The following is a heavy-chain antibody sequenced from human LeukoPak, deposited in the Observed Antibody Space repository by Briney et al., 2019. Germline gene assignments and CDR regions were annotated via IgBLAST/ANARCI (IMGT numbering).Heavy chain of an antibody. V-gene: IGHV3-74*01. Sequence: AGGSLRLSCAASGFTFSSYAMHWVRQAPGKGLVWVSRINTDGNSTRSADSVKGRFTISRDNAKNTLFLQMNSLRVEDTAVYYCARLGCSSISCQTYDAFDIWGQGTMVTVSS. CDR2: INTDGNST. J-gene: IGHJ3*02. CDR1: GFTFSSYA. D-gene: IGHD2-2*01. CDR3: ARLGCSSISCQTYDAFDI.